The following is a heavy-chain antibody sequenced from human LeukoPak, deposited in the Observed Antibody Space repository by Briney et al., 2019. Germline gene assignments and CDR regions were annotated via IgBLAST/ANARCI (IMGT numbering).Heavy chain of an antibody. CDR3: ARGDTFDL. Sequence: ASVKVSCKASGGTFSSYAINWVRQAPGQGLEWMGWINPNSGGTNYAQKFQGRVTMTRDTSITTAYMELSSLRSDDTAVYYCARGDTFDLWGRGTLVTVSS. CDR2: INPNSGGT. V-gene: IGHV1-2*02. CDR1: GGTFSSYA. D-gene: IGHD5-18*01. J-gene: IGHJ2*01.